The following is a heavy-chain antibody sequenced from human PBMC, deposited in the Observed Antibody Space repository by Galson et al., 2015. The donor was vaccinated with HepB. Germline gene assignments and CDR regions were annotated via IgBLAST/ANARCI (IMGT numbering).Heavy chain of an antibody. D-gene: IGHD3-10*01. Sequence: TLSLTCTVSGGSISNRGYYWSWIRQHPGKGLEWIAYIYYSGSPYYNPSLRSRVSISIDTSKNQFSLRLSSVTAADTAVYYCARVNDGSGSYHYLTVIDPWGQGTLVTVSS. CDR2: IYYSGSP. CDR3: ARVNDGSGSYHYLTVIDP. V-gene: IGHV4-31*03. J-gene: IGHJ5*02. CDR1: GGSISNRGYY.